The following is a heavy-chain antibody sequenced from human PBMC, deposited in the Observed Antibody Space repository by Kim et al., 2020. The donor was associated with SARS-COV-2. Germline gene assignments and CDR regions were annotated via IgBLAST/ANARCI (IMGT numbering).Heavy chain of an antibody. J-gene: IGHJ6*02. Sequence: ASVKVSCKASGYTFTSYAMHWVRQAPGQRLEWMGWINAGNGNTKYSQKFQGRVTITRDTSASTAYMELSSLRSEDTAVYYCARRQWLVARNLCGMDVWGQGTTVTVSS. CDR2: INAGNGNT. CDR3: ARRQWLVARNLCGMDV. V-gene: IGHV1-3*01. D-gene: IGHD6-19*01. CDR1: GYTFTSYA.